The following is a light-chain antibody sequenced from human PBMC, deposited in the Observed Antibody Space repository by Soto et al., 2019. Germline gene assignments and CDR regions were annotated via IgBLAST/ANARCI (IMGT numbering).Light chain of an antibody. CDR1: QSVSSSY. CDR2: AAS. J-gene: IGKJ2*01. V-gene: IGKV3-20*01. CDR3: QQYGSSPPVYT. Sequence: EIVLTQSPGTLSLSPGERATLSCRASQSVSSSYLAWYQWKPGQAPRLLIYAASRRATGIPDRFSGSAAGTDVTLTISRLEPEDFAVYYCQQYGSSPPVYTFGQGAMLEIK.